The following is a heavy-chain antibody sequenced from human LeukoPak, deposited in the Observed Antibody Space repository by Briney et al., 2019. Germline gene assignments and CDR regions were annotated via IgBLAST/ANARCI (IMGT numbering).Heavy chain of an antibody. Sequence: GGSLSLSWPASGFTISSYAMSWVRQPPGKGLDWVSAISGSGGSTYYADSVKGRFTISRDNSKNTLYLQMNSLRAEDTAVYYCAKEGFGELSLDAFDIWGQGTMVTVSS. CDR3: AKEGFGELSLDAFDI. J-gene: IGHJ3*02. V-gene: IGHV3-23*01. D-gene: IGHD3-10*01. CDR1: GFTISSYA. CDR2: ISGSGGST.